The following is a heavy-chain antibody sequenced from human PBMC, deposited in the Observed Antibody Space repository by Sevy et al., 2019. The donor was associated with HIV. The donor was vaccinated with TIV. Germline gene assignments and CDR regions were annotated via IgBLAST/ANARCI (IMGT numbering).Heavy chain of an antibody. CDR1: GFTFTSYA. V-gene: IGHV3-53*01. J-gene: IGHJ6*02. Sequence: GGSLRLSCAASGFTFTSYAMSWVRQAPGKGLEWVSVIYSGGNTFYADSVRGRFTISRDNSKNTLYLQMNSLRAEDTAVYYCARGMILEGSWYGMDVWGQGTTVTVSS. CDR3: ARGMILEGSWYGMDV. D-gene: IGHD3-3*01. CDR2: IYSGGNT.